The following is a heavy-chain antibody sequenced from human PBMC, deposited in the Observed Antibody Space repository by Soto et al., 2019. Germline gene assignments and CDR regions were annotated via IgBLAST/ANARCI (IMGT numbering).Heavy chain of an antibody. Sequence: SETLSLTCAVYGGSFSGYYWSWIRQPPGKGLEWIGEINHSGSTNYNPSLKSRVTISVDTSKNQFSLKLSSVTAADTAVYYCARGYDFWSGSLVENWFDPWGQGTLVTVSS. CDR3: ARGYDFWSGSLVENWFDP. CDR2: INHSGST. V-gene: IGHV4-34*01. CDR1: GGSFSGYY. J-gene: IGHJ5*02. D-gene: IGHD3-3*01.